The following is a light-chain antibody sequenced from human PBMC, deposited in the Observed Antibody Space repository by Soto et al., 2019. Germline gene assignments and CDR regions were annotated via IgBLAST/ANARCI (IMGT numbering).Light chain of an antibody. CDR2: KAS. J-gene: IGKJ1*01. V-gene: IGKV1-5*03. CDR3: QQYKSYWT. CDR1: QSISSS. Sequence: IQMTQSPSTLSASVGARVTITCRASQSISSSLAWYQQKPGKAPKLLIYKASSLESGVPSRFSGSGSGTEFTLTISSLQPDDFATYYCQQYKSYWTFAQGTKVEIK.